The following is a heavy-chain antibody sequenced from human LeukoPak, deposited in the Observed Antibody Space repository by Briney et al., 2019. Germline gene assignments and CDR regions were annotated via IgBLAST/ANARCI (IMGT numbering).Heavy chain of an antibody. D-gene: IGHD6-19*01. J-gene: IGHJ4*02. Sequence: GGALRLSCTASGFIFSSYWMHWVRQPPGKGLEWVSRMNSDGSSTNYADSVKGRLTISRDNAKNTLYLQMNGLRVEDTAVYYCAAGDRNGWYFDYWGQGTLVTVSS. CDR1: GFIFSSYW. V-gene: IGHV3-74*01. CDR3: AAGDRNGWYFDY. CDR2: MNSDGSST.